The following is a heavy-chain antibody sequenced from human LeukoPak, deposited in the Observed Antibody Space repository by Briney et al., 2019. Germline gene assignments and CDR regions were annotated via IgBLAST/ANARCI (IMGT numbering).Heavy chain of an antibody. CDR2: ISGSGGST. D-gene: IGHD7-27*01. J-gene: IGHJ4*02. CDR3: AKHNWGYLAGSGY. V-gene: IGHV3-23*01. Sequence: PGGSLRLSCAASGFTFSSYAMSWVRQAPGKGLEWVSVISGSGGSTYYADSVKGRFTISRDNSKNTLYLQMNSLRAEDTAVYYCAKHNWGYLAGSGYWGQGTLVTVSS. CDR1: GFTFSSYA.